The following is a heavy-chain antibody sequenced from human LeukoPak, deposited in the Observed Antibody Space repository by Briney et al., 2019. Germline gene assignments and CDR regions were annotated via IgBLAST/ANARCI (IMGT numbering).Heavy chain of an antibody. V-gene: IGHV1-46*01. D-gene: IGHD3/OR15-3a*01. CDR3: ARGGLPARSWFDP. CDR2: INPSSGRT. J-gene: IGHJ5*02. CDR1: GYTFTSYY. Sequence: ASVKVSCKASGYTFTSYYMNWVRQAPGQGLEWMGIINPSSGRTTYAQKFQGRVTMNSDTSTSTVYMELTSLRSEDTAVFYCARGGLPARSWFDPWGQETLVTVSS.